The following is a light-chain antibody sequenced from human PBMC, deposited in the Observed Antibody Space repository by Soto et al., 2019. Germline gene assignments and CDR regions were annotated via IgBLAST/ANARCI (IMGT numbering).Light chain of an antibody. Sequence: EIVLTQSPGTLSLSPGERATLSCRASQSVGSNYLAWYQQKPGQAPRLLIFAASSRATGIPDRFSGSGSGSDFTITISRLEPEDFAVYYCHQYGTSPWTFGQGTKVDIK. CDR3: HQYGTSPWT. J-gene: IGKJ1*01. CDR1: QSVGSNY. CDR2: AAS. V-gene: IGKV3-20*01.